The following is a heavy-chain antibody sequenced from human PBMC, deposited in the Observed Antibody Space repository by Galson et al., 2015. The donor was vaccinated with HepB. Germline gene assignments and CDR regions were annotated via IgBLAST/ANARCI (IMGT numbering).Heavy chain of an antibody. J-gene: IGHJ3*02. CDR1: GFTFSSYS. Sequence: SLRLSCAASGFTFSSYSMNWVRQAPGKGLEWVSSISSSSSYIYYADSVKGRFTISRDNAKNSLYLQMNSLRAEDTAVYYCARDTGSAVVTPSLTIPDAFDIWGQGTMVTVSS. CDR3: ARDTGSAVVTPSLTIPDAFDI. D-gene: IGHD4-23*01. V-gene: IGHV3-21*01. CDR2: ISSSSSYI.